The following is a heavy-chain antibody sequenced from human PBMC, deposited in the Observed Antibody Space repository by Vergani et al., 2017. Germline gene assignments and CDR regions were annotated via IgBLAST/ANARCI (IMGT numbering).Heavy chain of an antibody. J-gene: IGHJ6*02. Sequence: QVQLQESGPGLVKPSETLTLTCDVSDSSIMTKPYWGWFRQSPGKGLEWIGCIHHSGDTHYNSSLESRVSISIVSSSKFSLSLTSVTAADTAIYYCARHRGSGGFFPSSYFYGMDVWGHGTTVTVSS. D-gene: IGHD3-10*01. V-gene: IGHV4-38-2*01. CDR3: ARHRGSGGFFPSSYFYGMDV. CDR2: IHHSGDT. CDR1: DSSIMTKPY.